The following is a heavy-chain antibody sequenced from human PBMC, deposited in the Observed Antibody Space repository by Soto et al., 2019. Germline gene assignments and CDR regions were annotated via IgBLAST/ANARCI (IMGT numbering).Heavy chain of an antibody. D-gene: IGHD4-17*01. V-gene: IGHV1-8*01. J-gene: IGHJ5*02. CDR3: ARGVKYGAYSRWFDP. Sequence: QVQLVQSGAEVKKPGASVKVSWKASGNTFTNDDINWVRQATGQGLEYLGWMNPNSGDTAYVQKFQGRVNMTWDTSITTAYMELRSLRSEATAVYFCARGVKYGAYSRWFDPWCQGTLVTVSS. CDR2: MNPNSGDT. CDR1: GNTFTNDD.